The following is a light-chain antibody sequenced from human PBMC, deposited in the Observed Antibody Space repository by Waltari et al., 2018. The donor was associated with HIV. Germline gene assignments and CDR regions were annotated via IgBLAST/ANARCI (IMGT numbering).Light chain of an antibody. CDR2: EVT. Sequence: QSALTQPASLSGSPGQSLTFSCTRSRGHVHNYNYFSWYQQHPGQAPKLIIYEVTKRPSGVSSRFSGSKSGNTASLTISGLQPDDEAHYYCSSYTSLTTLVFGGGTKVTVL. V-gene: IGLV2-14*01. CDR3: SSYTSLTTLV. J-gene: IGLJ3*02. CDR1: RGHVHNYNY.